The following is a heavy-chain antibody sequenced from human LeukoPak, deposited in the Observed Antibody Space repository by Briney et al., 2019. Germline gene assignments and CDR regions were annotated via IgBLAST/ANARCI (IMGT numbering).Heavy chain of an antibody. D-gene: IGHD1-20*01. Sequence: GGSLRLSCAASGFTFSSHCMHWVRQAPGKGLVWVARIKSDGRSTYYADSVKGRFTISRDNSKNTLYLQMDSLRAEDTAVYYCAKDRLTGTPYYFDYWGQGTLVTVSS. CDR3: AKDRLTGTPYYFDY. CDR1: GFTFSSHC. J-gene: IGHJ4*02. CDR2: IKSDGRST. V-gene: IGHV3-74*01.